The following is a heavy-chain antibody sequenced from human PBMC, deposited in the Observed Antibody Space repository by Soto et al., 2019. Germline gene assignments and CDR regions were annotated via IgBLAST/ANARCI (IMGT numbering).Heavy chain of an antibody. J-gene: IGHJ6*02. CDR2: IYPGDSDT. CDR3: ARRGSYYNFWSGYNGIDV. D-gene: IGHD3-3*01. CDR1: GYSFTSYW. Sequence: PGESLKISCKGSGYSFTSYWIGWVRQMPGKGLEWMGIIYPGDSDTRYSPSFQGQVTISADKSISTAYLQWSSLEASDTAMYYCARRGSYYNFWSGYNGIDVGGQGTTVTVSS. V-gene: IGHV5-51*01.